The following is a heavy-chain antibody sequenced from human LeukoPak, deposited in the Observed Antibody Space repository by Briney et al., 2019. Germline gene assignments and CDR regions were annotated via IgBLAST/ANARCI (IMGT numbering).Heavy chain of an antibody. Sequence: GGSLRLSCAASGFTFSSYAMSWVRQAPGKGLEWVSAISGSGGSTYYADSVKGRFTISRDNSKNTLYLQMNGLRAEDTAVYYCAKDPTYQLLNTLWGQGTLVTVSS. J-gene: IGHJ4*02. CDR3: AKDPTYQLLNTL. CDR1: GFTFSSYA. D-gene: IGHD2-2*01. V-gene: IGHV3-23*01. CDR2: ISGSGGST.